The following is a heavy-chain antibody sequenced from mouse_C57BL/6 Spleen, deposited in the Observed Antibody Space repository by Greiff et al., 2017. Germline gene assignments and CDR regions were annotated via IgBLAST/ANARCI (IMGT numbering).Heavy chain of an antibody. D-gene: IGHD2-5*01. Sequence: VQLQQSGAELVRPGASVKLSCKASGYTFTDYYINWVKQRPGQGLEWIARIYPGSGNTYYNEKFKGKATLTAEKSSSTAYMQLSSLTSEDSAVYICARYSNYVYAMDYWGQGTSVTVSS. CDR2: IYPGSGNT. CDR3: ARYSNYVYAMDY. J-gene: IGHJ4*01. V-gene: IGHV1-76*01. CDR1: GYTFTDYY.